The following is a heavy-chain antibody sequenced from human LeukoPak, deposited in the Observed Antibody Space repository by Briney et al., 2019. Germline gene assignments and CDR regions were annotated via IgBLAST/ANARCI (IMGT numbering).Heavy chain of an antibody. CDR3: ARGVLDSPYLHSFDY. Sequence: PSETLSLTCTVSDGSISSSSYYWGWIRQPPGKGLEWIGSIYYSGSTYYNPSLKSRVTISVDTSKNQFSLKLSFVTAADTAVYYCARGVLDSPYLHSFDYWGQGTLVTVSS. CDR2: IYYSGST. J-gene: IGHJ4*02. V-gene: IGHV4-39*07. D-gene: IGHD2-2*01. CDR1: DGSISSSSYY.